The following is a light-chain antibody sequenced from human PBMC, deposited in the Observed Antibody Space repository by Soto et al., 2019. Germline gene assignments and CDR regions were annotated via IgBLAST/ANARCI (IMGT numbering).Light chain of an antibody. CDR1: QSVSSNH. CDR2: GGS. J-gene: IGKJ1*01. CDR3: QQYSSSRT. V-gene: IGKV3-20*01. Sequence: DIVLTQSPGTLSLSPGERVTLSCRASQSVSSNHLAWYQQKPGQAPRLLIYGGSTRATGIPVRFSGSGSETEFTLTITRLEPEDFAMYYCQQYSSSRTFGQGTKVDIK.